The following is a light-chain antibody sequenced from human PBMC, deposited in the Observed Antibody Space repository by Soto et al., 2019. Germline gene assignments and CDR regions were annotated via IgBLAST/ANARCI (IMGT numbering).Light chain of an antibody. J-gene: IGLJ1*01. CDR1: SNDVGGYNY. Sequence: QSALTQPRSVSRSPGQSVIISCTGTSNDVGGYNYVTWYQQHPGKAPKLMIYDVSKRPSGVPDRFSGSKSGNTASLTISGLQTEDEADYYCCSYAGTFYVFGGGTKLTVL. CDR3: CSYAGTFYV. V-gene: IGLV2-11*01. CDR2: DVS.